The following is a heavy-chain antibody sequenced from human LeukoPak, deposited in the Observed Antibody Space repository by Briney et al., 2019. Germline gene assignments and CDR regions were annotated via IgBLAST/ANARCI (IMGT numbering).Heavy chain of an antibody. Sequence: GGSLRLSCAASRFTFSDYAMHWVRQAPGEGLESVALISYDGTNTYCADSVKGRFTISRDNSKNTLYLQMNSLRAEDTAVYYCARDRGYFYDYWGQGALVTVSS. D-gene: IGHD2-21*01. CDR3: ARDRGYFYDY. V-gene: IGHV3-30-3*01. CDR1: RFTFSDYA. J-gene: IGHJ4*02. CDR2: ISYDGTNT.